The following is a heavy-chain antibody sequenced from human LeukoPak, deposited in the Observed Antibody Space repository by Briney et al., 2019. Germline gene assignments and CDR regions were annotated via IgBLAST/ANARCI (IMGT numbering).Heavy chain of an antibody. V-gene: IGHV1-2*02. CDR3: ARGLYCSGGNCYGPFDY. J-gene: IGHJ4*02. Sequence: GASVKVSCKASGYTFTGYYMHWVRQAPGQGLEWMGWINPNSGGTDSAQKFQGRVTMTRDTSISTVYMELSSLRSDDTAVYYCARGLYCSGGNCYGPFDYWGQGTLVTVSS. CDR2: INPNSGGT. CDR1: GYTFTGYY. D-gene: IGHD2-15*01.